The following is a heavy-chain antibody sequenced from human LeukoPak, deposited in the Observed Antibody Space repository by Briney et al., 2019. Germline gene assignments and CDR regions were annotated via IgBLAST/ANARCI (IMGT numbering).Heavy chain of an antibody. CDR2: IYYSGST. CDR3: ARAPNYYYGMDV. J-gene: IGHJ6*02. Sequence: SETLSLTCTVSGGSVSSGSYYWSWIRQPPGKGLEWIGYIYYSGSTNYNPSLKSRVTISVDTSKNQFSLKLSSVTAADTAVYYCARAPNYYYGMDVWGQGTTVTVSS. V-gene: IGHV4-61*01. CDR1: GGSVSSGSYY.